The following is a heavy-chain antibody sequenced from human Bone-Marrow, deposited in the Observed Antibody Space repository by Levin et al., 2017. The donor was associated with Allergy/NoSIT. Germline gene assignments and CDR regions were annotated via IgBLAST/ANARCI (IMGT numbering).Heavy chain of an antibody. V-gene: IGHV1-8*02. CDR2: MNPSSGKT. CDR3: ARGGWCRGGGCFGDLEY. J-gene: IGHJ4*02. D-gene: IGHD2-15*01. Sequence: ASVKVSCEASGYTFSNFDINWVRQATGQGLEWLGWMNPSSGKTGFAQKFQGRLTMTWDISVTTAYMELTSLTFEDKAVYYCARGGWCRGGGCFGDLEYWGQGTLVTISS. CDR1: GYTFSNFD.